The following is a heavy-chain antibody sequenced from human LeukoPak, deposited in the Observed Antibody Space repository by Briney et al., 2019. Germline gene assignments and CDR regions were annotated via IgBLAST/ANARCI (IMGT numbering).Heavy chain of an antibody. Sequence: SETLSLTCTVSGGSISSYYWSWIRRPPGKGLEWIGYIYYSGSTNYNPSLQSRVTISLDTSKNQFSLKLSSVAAADTAVYYCARQGYYESSGYYDYYYYYMDVWGKGTTVTVSS. V-gene: IGHV4-59*08. CDR2: IYYSGST. J-gene: IGHJ6*03. CDR1: GGSISSYY. CDR3: ARQGYYESSGYYDYYYYYMDV. D-gene: IGHD3-22*01.